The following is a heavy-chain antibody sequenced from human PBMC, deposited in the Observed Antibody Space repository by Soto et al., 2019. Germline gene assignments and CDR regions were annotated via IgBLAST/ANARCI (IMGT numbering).Heavy chain of an antibody. CDR2: IIPIFGTA. D-gene: IGHD2-2*01. Sequence: SVKVSCKASGGTFSSYAISWVRHAPGQGLEWMGGIIPIFGTANYAQKFQGRVTITADASTSTAYMELSSLRSEDTAVYYCARDIDRQGYCSSTSCYARLVFDIWGQGTMVTVSS. J-gene: IGHJ3*02. V-gene: IGHV1-69*13. CDR3: ARDIDRQGYCSSTSCYARLVFDI. CDR1: GGTFSSYA.